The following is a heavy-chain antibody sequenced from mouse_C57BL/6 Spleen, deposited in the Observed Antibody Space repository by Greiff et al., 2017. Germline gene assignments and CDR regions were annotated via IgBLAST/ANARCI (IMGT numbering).Heavy chain of an antibody. D-gene: IGHD1-1*01. CDR2: IDPSDSET. V-gene: IGHV1-52*01. Sequence: QVQLQQPGAELVRPGSSVKLSCKASGYTFTSYWMHWVKQRPIQGLEWIGNIDPSDSETHYNQKFKDKATLTVDKSSSTAYMQLSSLTSEVSAVYYGARKDYGSSYWYFDVWGTGTTVTVSS. CDR1: GYTFTSYW. CDR3: ARKDYGSSYWYFDV. J-gene: IGHJ1*03.